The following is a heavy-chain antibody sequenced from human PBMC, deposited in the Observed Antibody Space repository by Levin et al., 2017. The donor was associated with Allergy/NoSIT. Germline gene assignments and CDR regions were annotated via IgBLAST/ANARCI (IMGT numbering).Heavy chain of an antibody. CDR2: IYYSGST. D-gene: IGHD5-12*01. J-gene: IGHJ3*02. Sequence: SQTLSLTCSVSGGSISTSTYYWGWIRQPPGKGLEWIASIYYSGSTYYNPSLKSRITRSVDTSKNQFSLNLSYVTAADTAVYYCARHVGGYDSAGRWAFAIWGQGTMVTVSS. CDR3: ARHVGGYDSAGRWAFAI. CDR1: GGSISTSTYY. V-gene: IGHV4-39*01.